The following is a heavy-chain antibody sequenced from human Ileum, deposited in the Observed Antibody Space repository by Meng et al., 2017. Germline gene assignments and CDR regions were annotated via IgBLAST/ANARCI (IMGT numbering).Heavy chain of an antibody. CDR1: SGSISSNTY. J-gene: IGHJ4*02. D-gene: IGHD4-23*01. CDR2: ISHSGSA. CDR3: ARHGGYSQDF. Sequence: HVQLQETGPGLVRPSGNLSLTCAVSSGSISSNTYWSWVRQPPGKGLEWIGQISHSGSAYYNPSLKSRVTMSVDKTKSQFSLMLTSVTAADTAIYFCARHGGYSQDFWGQGTLVTVFS. V-gene: IGHV4-4*02.